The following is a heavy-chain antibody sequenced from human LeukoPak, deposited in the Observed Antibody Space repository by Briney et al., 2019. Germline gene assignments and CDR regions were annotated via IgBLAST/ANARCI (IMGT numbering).Heavy chain of an antibody. Sequence: QSGGSLRLSCEASGFTFSSYAMHWVRQAPGKGLEYVSGISCNWDSTYHPNSVRGRFTISRDNSKNPLYLQMNSLRAEDTAVYYCAKVRLGYCSGGSCSRGGTSMDVWGRGTTVTNSS. CDR2: ISCNWDST. CDR1: GFTFSSYA. D-gene: IGHD2-15*01. J-gene: IGHJ6*03. CDR3: AKVRLGYCSGGSCSRGGTSMDV. V-gene: IGHV3-64*01.